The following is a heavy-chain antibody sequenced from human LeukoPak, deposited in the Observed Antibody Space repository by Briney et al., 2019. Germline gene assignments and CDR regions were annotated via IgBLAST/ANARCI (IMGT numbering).Heavy chain of an antibody. V-gene: IGHV4-39*07. CDR3: ARDIAVATVAFDI. D-gene: IGHD6-19*01. CDR2: IFYSGST. CDR1: GGSISTSNYY. Sequence: SETLSLTCTVSGGSISTSNYYWGWIRQPPGKGLEWIGNIFYSGSTYYSPSLRSRVTISLDTSRNQFSLRLSSVTAADTAVYYCARDIAVATVAFDIWGQGTMVTVSS. J-gene: IGHJ3*02.